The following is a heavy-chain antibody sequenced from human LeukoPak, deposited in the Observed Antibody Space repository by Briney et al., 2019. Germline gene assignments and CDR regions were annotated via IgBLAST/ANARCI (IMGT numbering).Heavy chain of an antibody. CDR3: ARHPYYYRYMDV. V-gene: IGHV4-39*01. J-gene: IGHJ6*03. Sequence: SETLSLTCTVSGGSISSSSYYWAWIHQPPGKGLEWIGSIFYSGSTYYNPSLKSRVTISVDTSQNQFSLKLSSVTAADTAIYHCARHPYYYRYMDVWGIGTTVTVSS. CDR2: IFYSGST. CDR1: GGSISSSSYY.